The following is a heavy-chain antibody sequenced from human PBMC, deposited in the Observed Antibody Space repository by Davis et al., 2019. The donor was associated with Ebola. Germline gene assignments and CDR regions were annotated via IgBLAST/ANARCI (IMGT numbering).Heavy chain of an antibody. Sequence: SQTLSLTCAVYGGSFSGYYWSWIRQPPGKGLEWIGEINHSGSTNYNPSLKSRVTISVDTSKNQFSLKLSSVTAADTAVYYCAEGYYYDSSGYYGYWGQGTLVTVSS. CDR2: INHSGST. CDR3: AEGYYYDSSGYYGY. J-gene: IGHJ4*02. V-gene: IGHV4-34*01. CDR1: GGSFSGYY. D-gene: IGHD3-22*01.